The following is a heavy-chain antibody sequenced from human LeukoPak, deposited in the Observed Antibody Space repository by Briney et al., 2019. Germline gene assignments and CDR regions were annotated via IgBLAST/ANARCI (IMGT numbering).Heavy chain of an antibody. J-gene: IGHJ4*02. Sequence: SETLSLACGVYGEPLSGYYWTWIRQPPGKGLEWIGDINHSGSTNYNPSLKSRVTISVDTSKNQFSLKLSSVTAADTAVYYCARRSTADIVVVTATFDYWGQGTLVTVSS. V-gene: IGHV4-34*01. D-gene: IGHD2-21*02. CDR1: GEPLSGYY. CDR2: INHSGST. CDR3: ARRSTADIVVVTATFDY.